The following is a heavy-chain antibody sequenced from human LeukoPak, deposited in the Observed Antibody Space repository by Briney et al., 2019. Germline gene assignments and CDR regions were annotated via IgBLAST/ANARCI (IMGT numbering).Heavy chain of an antibody. Sequence: SETLSLTCTVSGGSLSSSSYYWGWIRQPPGKGLEWIGSIYYSGSTYYNPSLKSRVTISVDTSKNQFSLKLSSVTAADTAVYYCARGKKGRVAVAGYYFDYWGQGTLVTVSS. D-gene: IGHD6-19*01. CDR3: ARGKKGRVAVAGYYFDY. V-gene: IGHV4-39*01. CDR1: GGSLSSSSYY. J-gene: IGHJ4*02. CDR2: IYYSGST.